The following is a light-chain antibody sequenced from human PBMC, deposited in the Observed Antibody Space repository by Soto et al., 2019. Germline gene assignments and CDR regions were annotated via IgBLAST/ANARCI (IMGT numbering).Light chain of an antibody. CDR1: QSVSSN. V-gene: IGKV3-15*01. CDR2: GAS. J-gene: IGKJ1*01. CDR3: QQYGSSWA. Sequence: EIVMTQSPPTLSVSPGERATLFCRASQSVSSNLAWYQQTPGQAPRLLIYGASTRATGLPARFSGSGSGTEFTLTSSSQHSEDSAVYYCQQYGSSWAFGQGTKVDIK.